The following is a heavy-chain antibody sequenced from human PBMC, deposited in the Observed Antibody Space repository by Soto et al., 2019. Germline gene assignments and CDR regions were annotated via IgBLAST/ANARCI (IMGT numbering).Heavy chain of an antibody. CDR1: GFTFSNFW. J-gene: IGHJ4*02. CDR3: ARDSNTAPRSSDY. V-gene: IGHV3-7*01. CDR2: IKDDGSAK. Sequence: GGSLRLSCAASGFTFSNFWMSWVRQAPGKGLEWVASIKDDGSAKYYVVSVKGRFTISRDNAKYSLYLQMDSLRADDTAVYYCARDSNTAPRSSDYWGQGTLVTVSS. D-gene: IGHD5-18*01.